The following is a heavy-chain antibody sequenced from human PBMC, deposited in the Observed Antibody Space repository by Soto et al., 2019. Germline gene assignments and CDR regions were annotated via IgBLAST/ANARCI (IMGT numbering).Heavy chain of an antibody. CDR2: IIPIFGTA. J-gene: IGHJ6*02. V-gene: IGHV1-69*12. CDR3: ANVPTFGYKLLRPYYGMDV. CDR1: GGTFSSYA. D-gene: IGHD2-2*01. Sequence: QVQLVQSGAEVKKPGSSVKVSCKASGGTFSSYAISWVRQAPGQGLEWMGGIIPIFGTANYAQKFQGRVTITADEATSTAYMELSSLRSEDTAVYYCANVPTFGYKLLRPYYGMDVWGQGTTVTVSS.